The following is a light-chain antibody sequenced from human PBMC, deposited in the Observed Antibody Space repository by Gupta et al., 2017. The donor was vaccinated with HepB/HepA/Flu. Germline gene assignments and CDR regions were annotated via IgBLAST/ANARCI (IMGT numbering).Light chain of an antibody. J-gene: IGKJ1*01. CDR2: GAS. Sequence: ETVMTQFPATLSVSPGESATLSCRASQTVGRNLAWYQHKSGQAPVLLIYGASTRVTGVPDRFSGSGSKTEFTLTISSLQSEDLAIYYCQQDNDWPRTFGQGTXVEIE. V-gene: IGKV3-15*01. CDR1: QTVGRN. CDR3: QQDNDWPRT.